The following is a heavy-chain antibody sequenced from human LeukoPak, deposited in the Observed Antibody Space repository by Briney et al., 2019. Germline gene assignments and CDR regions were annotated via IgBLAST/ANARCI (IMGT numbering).Heavy chain of an antibody. CDR2: INHSGST. Sequence: PSETLSLTCAVYGGSFSGYYWSWIRQPPGKGLEWIGEINHSGSTNYNPSLKSRVTISVDTSKNQFSLKLCSVTAADTAVYYCARADSSGLDWGQGTLVTVTS. J-gene: IGHJ4*02. V-gene: IGHV4-34*01. D-gene: IGHD3-22*01. CDR3: ARADSSGLD. CDR1: GGSFSGYY.